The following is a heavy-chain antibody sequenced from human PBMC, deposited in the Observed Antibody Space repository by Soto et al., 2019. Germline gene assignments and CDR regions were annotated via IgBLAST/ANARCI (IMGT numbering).Heavy chain of an antibody. J-gene: IGHJ6*02. V-gene: IGHV4-31*03. Sequence: SETLSLTCTVSGGSISSGGYYWSWIRQHPGKGLEWIGYIYYSGSTYYNPSLKSRVTISVNTSKNQFSLKLSSVTAADTPVYYCARVGGEMATTHYYYYYYGMDVWGQGTTVTVSS. CDR2: IYYSGST. D-gene: IGHD3-16*01. CDR1: GGSISSGGYY. CDR3: ARVGGEMATTHYYYYYYGMDV.